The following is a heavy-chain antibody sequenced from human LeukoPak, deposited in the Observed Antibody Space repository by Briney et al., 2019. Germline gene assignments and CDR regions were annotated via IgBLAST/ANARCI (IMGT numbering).Heavy chain of an antibody. J-gene: IGHJ4*02. CDR3: ARQPWLGPTPYYFDY. D-gene: IGHD6-19*01. Sequence: SETLSLTCTVSGGSISSYYWSWIRQPPGKGLEWIGYIYYSGSTNYNPSLKSRVTISVDTSKNQFSLKLSSVTAADTAVYYCARQPWLGPTPYYFDYWGQGTLVTVSS. CDR2: IYYSGST. CDR1: GGSISSYY. V-gene: IGHV4-59*08.